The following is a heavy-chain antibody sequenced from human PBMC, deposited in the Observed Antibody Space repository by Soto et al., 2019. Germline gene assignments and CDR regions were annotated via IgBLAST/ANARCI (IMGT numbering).Heavy chain of an antibody. V-gene: IGHV1-18*01. J-gene: IGHJ4*02. CDR2: ISANTGNT. CDR3: ARDGRYSVSYGGYYFDY. D-gene: IGHD1-26*01. Sequence: QVQLVQSGAEVKKPGASVKVSCKASGYTFTSYGISWVRQAPGQGLEWMGWISANTGNTNFAQKLQGRVTMTTDTSTSTVYIELRSLRSDDTAVYYCARDGRYSVSYGGYYFDYWGQGTLVTVSS. CDR1: GYTFTSYG.